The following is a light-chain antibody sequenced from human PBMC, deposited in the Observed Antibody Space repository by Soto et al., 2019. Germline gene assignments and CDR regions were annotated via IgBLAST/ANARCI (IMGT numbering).Light chain of an antibody. J-gene: IGKJ5*01. Sequence: IVLTQSPATLSLSPGERATLSCRASQSVSSYLAWYRQKPGQAPRLLIYDASNRATGIPARFSGSGSGTDFTLTISSLQSEDVAVYFCQQYNSWPPITFGQGRRLEIK. CDR3: QQYNSWPPIT. CDR1: QSVSSY. V-gene: IGKV3-11*01. CDR2: DAS.